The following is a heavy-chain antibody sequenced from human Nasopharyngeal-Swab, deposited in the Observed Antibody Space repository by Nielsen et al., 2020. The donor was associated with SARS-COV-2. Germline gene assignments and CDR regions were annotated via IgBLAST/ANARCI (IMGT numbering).Heavy chain of an antibody. CDR3: ARVGRLRSEFDY. CDR1: GFTFSSYG. D-gene: IGHD3-10*02. J-gene: IGHJ4*02. CDR2: ISYDGSNK. V-gene: IGHV3-30*03. Sequence: GESLKISCAASGFTFSSYGMHWVRQAPGKGLEWVAVISYDGSNKYYVDSVKGRFTISRDNAKNSLYLQMNSLRAEDTAVYYCARVGRLRSEFDYWGQGTLVTVSS.